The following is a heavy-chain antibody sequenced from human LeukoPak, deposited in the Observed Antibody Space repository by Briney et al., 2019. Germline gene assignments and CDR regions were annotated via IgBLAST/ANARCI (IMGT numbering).Heavy chain of an antibody. CDR1: GFTLSSFG. Sequence: PGGSLRLSCAASGFTLSSFGMHWDRQAPGKGLEWVAVIWYDGSNKYYADSVKGRFTISRDNSKNTLYLQMNSLRAEDTAVYYCARELPPVVTYYFDYWGQGTLVTVSS. D-gene: IGHD3-22*01. J-gene: IGHJ4*02. CDR2: IWYDGSNK. CDR3: ARELPPVVTYYFDY. V-gene: IGHV3-33*01.